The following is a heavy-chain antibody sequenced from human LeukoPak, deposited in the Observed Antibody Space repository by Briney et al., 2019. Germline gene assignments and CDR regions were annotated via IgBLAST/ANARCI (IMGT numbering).Heavy chain of an antibody. D-gene: IGHD6-6*01. V-gene: IGHV1-69*05. CDR3: ARGGWYSSSSLFDY. CDR1: GGTCSSYA. J-gene: IGHJ4*02. CDR2: IIPIFGTA. Sequence: SSVKVSCKASGGTCSSYAISWVRQAPGQGLEWMGGIIPIFGTANYAQKFQGRVTITTDESTSTAYMELSSLRSEDTAVYYCARGGWYSSSSLFDYWGQGTLVTVSS.